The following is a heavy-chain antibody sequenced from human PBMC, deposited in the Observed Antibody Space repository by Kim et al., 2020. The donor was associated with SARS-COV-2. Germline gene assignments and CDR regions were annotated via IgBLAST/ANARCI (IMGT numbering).Heavy chain of an antibody. CDR3: AREGSGSGGQIIDAFDI. V-gene: IGHV3-74*01. CDR2: INSDWSNT. J-gene: IGHJ3*02. CDR1: KFRFSIYR. D-gene: IGHD3-10*01. Sequence: GGSLRLSCAASKFRFSIYRMHWVRQAPGKGLVWVSRINSDWSNTNYADSVKGRFTISRDNAKNTLYLQMSSLRVDDTAVYFCAREGSGSGGQIIDAFDIWGQGTMVTVSS.